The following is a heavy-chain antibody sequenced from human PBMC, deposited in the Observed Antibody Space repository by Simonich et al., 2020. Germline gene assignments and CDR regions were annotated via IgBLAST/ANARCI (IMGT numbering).Heavy chain of an antibody. J-gene: IGHJ4*02. Sequence: QVQLQESGPGLVKPSETLSLPCTVSGGSISSYYWSWIRQPPGTGLEWIGYIYYSGSTNYNPSLKSRVTISVDTSKNQFSLKLSSMTAADTAVYYCATLPDYWGQGTLVTVSS. CDR3: ATLPDY. CDR1: GGSISSYY. CDR2: IYYSGST. V-gene: IGHV4-59*08.